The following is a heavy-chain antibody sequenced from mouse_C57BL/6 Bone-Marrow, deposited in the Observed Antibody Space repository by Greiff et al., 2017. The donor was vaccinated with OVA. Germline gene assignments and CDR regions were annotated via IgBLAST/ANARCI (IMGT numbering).Heavy chain of an antibody. Sequence: VQLQQSGAELVKPGASVKLSCTASGFNIKDYYMHWVKQRTEQGLEWIGRIDPEDGETKYAPNFQGKATITADTSSNTAYLQLSSLTSEDTAVYYCARSGGNLFAYWGQGTLVTVSA. CDR3: ARSGGNLFAY. J-gene: IGHJ3*01. V-gene: IGHV14-2*01. D-gene: IGHD2-1*01. CDR1: GFNIKDYY. CDR2: IDPEDGET.